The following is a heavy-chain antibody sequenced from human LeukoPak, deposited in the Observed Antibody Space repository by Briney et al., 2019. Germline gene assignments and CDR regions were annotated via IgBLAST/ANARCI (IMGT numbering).Heavy chain of an antibody. CDR3: AGGQGWHFDL. V-gene: IGHV3-7*01. CDR2: IKQDGSEE. D-gene: IGHD2-15*01. Sequence: GGSLRLSCAASGITFSSLWMSWFRQAPGKGLEWVADIKQDGSEEHYVASVKGRFTISRDSTSLYLQMNSLRAEDTAVYYCAGGQGWHFDLWGRGTLITVSS. J-gene: IGHJ2*01. CDR1: GITFSSLW.